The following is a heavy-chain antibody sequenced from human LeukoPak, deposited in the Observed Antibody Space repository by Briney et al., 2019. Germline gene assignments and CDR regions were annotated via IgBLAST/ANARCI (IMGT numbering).Heavy chain of an antibody. CDR2: ISSSGST. CDR3: ARDPTRVPY. Sequence: PSETLSLTCTVSGGSISSNSYYWSWIRQPAGEGLEWIGRISSSGSTNHNPSLKSRVTMSVDTSKSQFSLKLSSVTAADTAVYYCARDPTRVPYWGQGTLVTVSS. V-gene: IGHV4-61*02. CDR1: GGSISSNSYY. J-gene: IGHJ4*02.